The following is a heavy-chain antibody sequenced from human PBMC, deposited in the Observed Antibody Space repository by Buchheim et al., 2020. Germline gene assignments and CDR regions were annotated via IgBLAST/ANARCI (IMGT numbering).Heavy chain of an antibody. D-gene: IGHD3-22*01. CDR1: GFTFSSYG. J-gene: IGHJ4*02. CDR3: ARERDYYDSSGFIDY. Sequence: VQLVESGGGLVQPGRSLRLSCAASGFTFSSYGMHWVRQAPGKGLEWVAVIWYDGSNKYYADSVKGRFTISRDNSKNTLYLQMNSLRAEDTAVYYCARERDYYDSSGFIDYWGQGTL. CDR2: IWYDGSNK. V-gene: IGHV3-33*01.